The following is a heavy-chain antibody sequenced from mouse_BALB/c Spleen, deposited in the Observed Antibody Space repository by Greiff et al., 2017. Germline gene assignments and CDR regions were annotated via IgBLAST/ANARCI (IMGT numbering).Heavy chain of an antibody. D-gene: IGHD2-3*01. CDR1: GYSITSDYA. V-gene: IGHV3-2*02. CDR2: ISYSGST. CDR3: ARGDDGLFDY. Sequence: EVKLMESGPGLVKPSQSLSLTCTVTGYSITSDYAWNWIRQFPGNKLEWMGYISYSGSTSYNPSLKSRISITRDTSKNQFFLQLNSVTTEDTATYYCARGDDGLFDYWGQGTTLTVSS. J-gene: IGHJ2*01.